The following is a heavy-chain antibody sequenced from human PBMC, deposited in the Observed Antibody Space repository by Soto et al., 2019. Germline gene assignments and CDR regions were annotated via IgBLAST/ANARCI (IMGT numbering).Heavy chain of an antibody. CDR1: GGTLSSYA. Sequence: SVKVSCKASGGTLSSYAISWVRQAPGQGLEWMGGIIPIFGTANYAQKFQGRVTITADESTSTAYMELSSLRSEDTAVYYCAREPEAVAGTYYYGMDVWGQGTTVTVSS. J-gene: IGHJ6*02. CDR2: IIPIFGTA. CDR3: AREPEAVAGTYYYGMDV. V-gene: IGHV1-69*13. D-gene: IGHD6-19*01.